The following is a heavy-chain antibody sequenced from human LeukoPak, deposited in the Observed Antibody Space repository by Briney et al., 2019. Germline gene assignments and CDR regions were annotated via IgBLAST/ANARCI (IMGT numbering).Heavy chain of an antibody. D-gene: IGHD2-2*01. CDR1: GCRFTSYW. V-gene: IGHV5-51*01. CDR3: ASQRPHYCSSTSCYDAFDI. J-gene: IGHJ3*02. CDR2: IYPGDSDT. Sequence: GESLQISWQGSGCRFTSYWIGWVRQLPGKGLEWMGIIYPGDSDTRYSPSFQGQVTISADKSISTAYLQWSSLKASDTAMYYCASQRPHYCSSTSCYDAFDIWGQGTMVTVSS.